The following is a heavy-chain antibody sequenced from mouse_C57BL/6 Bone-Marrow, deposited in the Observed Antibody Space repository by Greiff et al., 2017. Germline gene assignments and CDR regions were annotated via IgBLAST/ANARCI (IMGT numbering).Heavy chain of an antibody. D-gene: IGHD3-2*02. Sequence: EVKLVESGGDLVKPGGSLKLSCAASGFTFSSYGMSWVRQTPDKRLEWVATISSGGSYTYYPDSVKGRFTISRDNAKNNLYLQMSSLKSEDTAMYYCARHQTAQASFAYWGQGTLVTVSA. V-gene: IGHV5-6*02. CDR2: ISSGGSYT. CDR1: GFTFSSYG. J-gene: IGHJ3*01. CDR3: ARHQTAQASFAY.